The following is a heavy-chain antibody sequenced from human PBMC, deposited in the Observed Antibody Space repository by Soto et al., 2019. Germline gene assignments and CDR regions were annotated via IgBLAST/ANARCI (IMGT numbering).Heavy chain of an antibody. CDR2: IYPGDSDT. J-gene: IGHJ4*02. Sequence: ESLKISCKGSGYSFTSYWIGWVRQMPGKALEWMGIIYPGDSDTRYSPSFQGQVTISADKSISTAYLQWSSLRSDDTAVYFCARPLCSSTRCGPYFFDSWGQGTLVTVSS. V-gene: IGHV5-51*01. D-gene: IGHD2-2*01. CDR3: ARPLCSSTRCGPYFFDS. CDR1: GYSFTSYW.